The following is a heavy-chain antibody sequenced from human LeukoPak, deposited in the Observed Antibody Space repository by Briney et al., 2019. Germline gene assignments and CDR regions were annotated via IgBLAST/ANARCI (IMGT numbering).Heavy chain of an antibody. V-gene: IGHV3-23*01. CDR2: SSFSGGHT. CDR3: AKVKAAGIWLFDY. D-gene: IGHD6-13*01. Sequence: GGSLRLSCAASGFIFSSHVMSWVRQAPGKGLEWVSGSSFSGGHTYYADSVKGRFTISRDNSKNTLYLQMNSLRAEDTAVYYCAKVKAAGIWLFDYWGQGALVTVSS. CDR1: GFIFSSHV. J-gene: IGHJ4*02.